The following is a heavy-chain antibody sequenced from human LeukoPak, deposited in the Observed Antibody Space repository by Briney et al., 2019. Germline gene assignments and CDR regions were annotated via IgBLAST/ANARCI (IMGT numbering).Heavy chain of an antibody. CDR1: GFTFGDYA. CDR3: ARSEDLSYFDY. V-gene: IGHV3-9*01. J-gene: IGHJ4*02. Sequence: PGRSLRLSCAASGFTFGDYAMHWVRQAPGKGLEWVSGISWNSGSIGYADSVKGRFTISRDNAKNSLYLQMNSLRAEDTALYYCARSEDLSYFDYWGQGTLVTVSS. D-gene: IGHD1-14*01. CDR2: ISWNSGSI.